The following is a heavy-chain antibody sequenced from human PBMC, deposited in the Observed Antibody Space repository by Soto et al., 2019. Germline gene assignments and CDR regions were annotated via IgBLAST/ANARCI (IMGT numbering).Heavy chain of an antibody. V-gene: IGHV3-33*01. Sequence: QVQLVESGGGVVQPGRSLRLSCAASGFTFSSYGMHWVRQAPGKGLEWVAGIWYDGSNKYYADSVKGRFTISRDNSKNTLYLQMNSLRAEDTAVYYCAIMSKLGYSSSWYLPAEDYYYYGMDVWGQGTTVTVAS. CDR2: IWYDGSNK. CDR3: AIMSKLGYSSSWYLPAEDYYYYGMDV. D-gene: IGHD6-13*01. J-gene: IGHJ6*02. CDR1: GFTFSSYG.